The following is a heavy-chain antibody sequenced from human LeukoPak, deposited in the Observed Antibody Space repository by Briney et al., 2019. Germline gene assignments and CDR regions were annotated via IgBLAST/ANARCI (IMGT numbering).Heavy chain of an antibody. V-gene: IGHV3-23*01. Sequence: GGSLRLSCAASGFTFSSYAMSGVRQAPGKGLEWVSAISGSGGSTYYADSVKGRFTISRDNSKNTLYLQMNSLRAEDTAVYYCAKDQWCSSTSCYVDYWGQGTLVTVSS. D-gene: IGHD2-2*01. CDR2: ISGSGGST. CDR1: GFTFSSYA. CDR3: AKDQWCSSTSCYVDY. J-gene: IGHJ4*02.